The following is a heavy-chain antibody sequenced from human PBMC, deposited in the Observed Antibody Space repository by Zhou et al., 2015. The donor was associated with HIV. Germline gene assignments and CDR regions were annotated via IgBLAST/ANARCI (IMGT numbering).Heavy chain of an antibody. V-gene: IGHV1-69*06. CDR2: IIPMFGTT. Sequence: QAQLVQSGAEVKKPGSSVKVSCKASRGTFSTFGVSWIRHAPGQGLEWMGGIIPMFGTTNYTETFKGRLTIAADKSTTTVFMQLIRLTSDDTAMFYCARKVAGVFFDYWGQGSLVTVSS. J-gene: IGHJ4*02. CDR1: RGTFSTFG. CDR3: ARKVAGVFFDY. D-gene: IGHD6-19*01.